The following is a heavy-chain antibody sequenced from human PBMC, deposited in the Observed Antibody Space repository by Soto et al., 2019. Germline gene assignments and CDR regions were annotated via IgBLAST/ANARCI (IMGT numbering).Heavy chain of an antibody. Sequence: PSETLSLTCTVSGGSISSYYWSWIRQPPGKGLEWIGYIYYSGSTNYNPSLKSRVTISVDTSKNQFSLKLSSVTAADTAVYYCARGEYYDFWSGYYTPYYYYGMDVWGQGTTVTVSS. CDR1: GGSISSYY. V-gene: IGHV4-59*01. J-gene: IGHJ6*02. CDR3: ARGEYYDFWSGYYTPYYYYGMDV. D-gene: IGHD3-3*01. CDR2: IYYSGST.